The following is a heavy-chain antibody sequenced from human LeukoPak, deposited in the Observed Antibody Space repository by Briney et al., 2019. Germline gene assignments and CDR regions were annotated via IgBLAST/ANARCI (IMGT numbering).Heavy chain of an antibody. CDR1: GYTFTGYY. CDR2: SSPNSGGT. V-gene: IGHV1-2*02. CDR3: ARDLWELLPSGFYYYYYMDV. D-gene: IGHD1-26*01. Sequence: ASVKVSCKASGYTFTGYYIHWVRQAPGQGLEWMGWSSPNSGGTNYAQKFQGRVTMTRDTSITTAYMELSRLRSDDTAVYYCARDLWELLPSGFYYYYYMDVWGKGTTVTVSS. J-gene: IGHJ6*03.